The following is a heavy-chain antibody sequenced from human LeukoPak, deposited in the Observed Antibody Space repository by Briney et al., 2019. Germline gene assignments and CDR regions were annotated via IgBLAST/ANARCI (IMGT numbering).Heavy chain of an antibody. D-gene: IGHD3-10*01. CDR3: AKRGVVVRVILVGFHKEANYFDS. J-gene: IGHJ4*02. CDR1: GINLSNYG. CDR2: ISGSGGGT. V-gene: IGHV3-23*01. Sequence: PGGSLRLSCAVSGINLSNYGMSWVRQAPGKGLEWVAGISGSGGGTNYAASVKGRFYISRDNPKNTLYLQMDSLRAKDTAVYFCAKRGVVVRVILVGFHKEANYFDSWGQGALVTVSS.